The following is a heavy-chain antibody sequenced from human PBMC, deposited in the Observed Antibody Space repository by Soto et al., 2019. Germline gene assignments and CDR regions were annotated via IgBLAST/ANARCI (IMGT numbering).Heavy chain of an antibody. D-gene: IGHD4-17*01. V-gene: IGHV4-59*08. CDR3: ARHYGGTLDY. CDR2: IYYSGST. J-gene: IGHJ4*02. CDR1: GGSISSYY. Sequence: SETLSLTCTFSGGSISSYYWGWIRQPPGKGLEWIGYIYYSGSTNYNPSLKSRVTISVDTSKNQFSLKLSSVTAADTAVYYCARHYGGTLDYWGQGTLVTVSS.